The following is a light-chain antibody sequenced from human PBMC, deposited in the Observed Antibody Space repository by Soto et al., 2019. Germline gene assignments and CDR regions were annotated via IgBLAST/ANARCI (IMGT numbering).Light chain of an antibody. CDR1: QSVNSN. Sequence: EIVLTQSPATVSLSQGERATLSCRASQSVNSNLAWYQQKPGQAPRLLIYAVSTRAAGIPDRFSGSGSGTDFTLTISRLEPEDFAVYYCQQYGTSLFTFGPGTKVD. J-gene: IGKJ3*01. CDR3: QQYGTSLFT. CDR2: AVS. V-gene: IGKV3-20*01.